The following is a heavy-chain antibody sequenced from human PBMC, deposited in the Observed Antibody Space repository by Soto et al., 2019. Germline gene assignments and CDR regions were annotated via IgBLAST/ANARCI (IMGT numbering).Heavy chain of an antibody. V-gene: IGHV3-21*01. J-gene: IGHJ4*02. D-gene: IGHD6-19*01. Sequence: EVQLVESGGGLVKPGGSLRLSCAASGFTFSSYSMNWVRQAPGKGLEWVSSISSSSSYIYYADSVKGRFTISRDNAKNSLYLQMNSLRAEDTAVYYCARDTSLTVAGTMDYWGQGTLVTVSS. CDR2: ISSSSSYI. CDR3: ARDTSLTVAGTMDY. CDR1: GFTFSSYS.